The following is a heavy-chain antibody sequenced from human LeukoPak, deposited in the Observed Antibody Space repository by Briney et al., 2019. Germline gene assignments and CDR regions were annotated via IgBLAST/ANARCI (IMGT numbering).Heavy chain of an antibody. CDR3: ARGLLEIVVVTDAFDI. D-gene: IGHD2-21*02. V-gene: IGHV4-34*01. Sequence: PSETLSLTCAVYGGSFSGYYWSWIRQPPGKGLEWIGEINHSGSTNYNPSLKSRVTISVDTSKNQFSLKLSSVTAADTAVYYCARGLLEIVVVTDAFDIWGQRTMVTVSS. CDR1: GGSFSGYY. J-gene: IGHJ3*02. CDR2: INHSGST.